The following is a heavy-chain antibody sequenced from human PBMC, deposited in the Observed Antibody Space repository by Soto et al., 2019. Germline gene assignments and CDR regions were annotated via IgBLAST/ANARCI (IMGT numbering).Heavy chain of an antibody. CDR1: GFTFTNYA. CDR2: VSFDGSSK. V-gene: IGHV3-30-3*01. D-gene: IGHD2-8*01. Sequence: ESGGGVVQPGRSLRLSCAASGFTFTNYAMHWVRQAPGKGLEWVSIVSFDGSSKYYADSVKGRFTISRDNSKNTLYLQMNGLRAEDTAVYFCARQNGAFDYWGQGTLVTVSS. J-gene: IGHJ4*02. CDR3: ARQNGAFDY.